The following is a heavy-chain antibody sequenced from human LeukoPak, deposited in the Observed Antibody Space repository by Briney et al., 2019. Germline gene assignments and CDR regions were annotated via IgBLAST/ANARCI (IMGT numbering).Heavy chain of an antibody. V-gene: IGHV4-4*07. J-gene: IGHJ3*01. CDR3: ARGSSSSWYSFDF. Sequence: PSETLSLTCSVSGGSVSSYYWSWIRQPAGKGLEWIERIYFTGTTNYNPSLQSRVTMSVDTSKYQFSLELSSVTAADTAVYYCARGSSSSWYSFDFWGQGTVVTVSS. CDR1: GGSVSSYY. CDR2: IYFTGTT. D-gene: IGHD6-13*01.